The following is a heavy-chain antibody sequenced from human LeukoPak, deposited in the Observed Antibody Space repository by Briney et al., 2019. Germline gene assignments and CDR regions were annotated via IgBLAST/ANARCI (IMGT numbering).Heavy chain of an antibody. J-gene: IGHJ4*02. CDR2: ITGSGGST. D-gene: IGHD5-12*01. CDR3: AKDPIRGYSGYDSTYRDGDY. Sequence: GGSLRLSCAASGFTFSSYAMTWVRQTPGKGLEWVSRITGSGGSTYYADSVKGRFTISRDNSKNTLYLQMNSLRAEDTAVYYCAKDPIRGYSGYDSTYRDGDYWGQGTLVTVSS. V-gene: IGHV3-23*01. CDR1: GFTFSSYA.